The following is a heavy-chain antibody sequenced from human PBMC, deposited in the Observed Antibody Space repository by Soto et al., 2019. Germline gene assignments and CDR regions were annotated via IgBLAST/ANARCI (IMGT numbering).Heavy chain of an antibody. D-gene: IGHD2-15*01. Sequence: LGESLKISCKGSGYSFTSYWIGWVRQMPGKGLEWMGIIYPGDSDTRYSPSFQGQVTISADKSISTAYLQWSSLKASDTAMYYCARTSNGGYCSGGSCPYHYYGLAVWGQGTTVTGSS. CDR2: IYPGDSDT. CDR3: ARTSNGGYCSGGSCPYHYYGLAV. V-gene: IGHV5-51*01. CDR1: GYSFTSYW. J-gene: IGHJ6*02.